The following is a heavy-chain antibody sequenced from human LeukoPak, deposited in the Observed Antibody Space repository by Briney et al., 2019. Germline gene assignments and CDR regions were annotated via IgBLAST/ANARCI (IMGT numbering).Heavy chain of an antibody. CDR2: IRYDGSNK. V-gene: IGHV3-30*02. J-gene: IGHJ4*02. Sequence: GGALRLSCTAYGFTFSSYGMHWVRQAPCKGLEWVAFIRYDGSNKYYADSVKGRFTISRDNSKNTLYLQMNSLRAEDTAVYYCAKDTYYYDSSGYSGYWGQGTLVTVSS. D-gene: IGHD3-22*01. CDR1: GFTFSSYG. CDR3: AKDTYYYDSSGYSGY.